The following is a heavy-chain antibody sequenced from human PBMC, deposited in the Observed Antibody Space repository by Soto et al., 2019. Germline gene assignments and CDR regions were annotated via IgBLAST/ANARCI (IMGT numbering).Heavy chain of an antibody. J-gene: IGHJ4*02. CDR2: IYDSGST. CDR3: ARSSRSYFNY. Sequence: SETLSLTCTVSGGSISRSGYFWSWIRQHPGKGLEWIGYIYDSGSTYYNPSLKSRVSLSVDTSKNQFSLNLTSVTAADTAMYYCARSSRSYFNYWGQGTLVTVSS. CDR1: GGSISRSGYF. V-gene: IGHV4-31*03.